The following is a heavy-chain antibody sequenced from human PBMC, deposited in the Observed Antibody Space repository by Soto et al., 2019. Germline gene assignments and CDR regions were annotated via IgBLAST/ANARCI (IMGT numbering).Heavy chain of an antibody. CDR3: AREFGSGSYAFDI. D-gene: IGHD3-10*01. Sequence: GGSLILSCAASGFTFSSYAMHWVRQAPGKGLEWVAVISYDGSNKYYADSVKGRFTISRDNSKNTLYLQMNSLRAEDTAVYYCAREFGSGSYAFDIWGQGTMVTVSS. CDR1: GFTFSSYA. V-gene: IGHV3-30*04. CDR2: ISYDGSNK. J-gene: IGHJ3*02.